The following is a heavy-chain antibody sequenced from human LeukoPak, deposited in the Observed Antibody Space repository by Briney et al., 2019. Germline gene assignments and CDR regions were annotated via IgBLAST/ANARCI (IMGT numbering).Heavy chain of an antibody. D-gene: IGHD6-13*01. CDR1: GLPFSDYW. V-gene: IGHV3-7*01. CDR3: ARGSHSSSYGFDY. J-gene: IGHJ4*02. CDR2: IKQDESEK. Sequence: GGSLRLSCVASGLPFSDYWMSWVRQAPGKGLEWVANIKQDESEKYYVDSVKGRFTVSRDNAKTSLYLQMNSLRVEDTAVYYCARGSHSSSYGFDYWGQGALVTVSS.